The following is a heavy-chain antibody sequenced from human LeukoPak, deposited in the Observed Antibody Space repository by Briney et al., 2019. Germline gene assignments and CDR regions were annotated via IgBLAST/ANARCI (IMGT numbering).Heavy chain of an antibody. CDR2: IKPNSGGT. V-gene: IGHV1-2*02. J-gene: IGHJ5*02. Sequence: GASVKVSCKASGYSFNDKYLHWVRQAPGQGLEWMGSIKPNSGGTNYAQKFQGRVTMTTDTSMSTAYMELSRLTSDDTAVYYCARAGGRSWFDPRGQGTLVTVSS. CDR3: ARAGGRSWFDP. CDR1: GYSFNDKY.